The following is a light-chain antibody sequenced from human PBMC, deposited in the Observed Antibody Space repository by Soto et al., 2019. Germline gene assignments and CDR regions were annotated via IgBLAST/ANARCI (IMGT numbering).Light chain of an antibody. CDR3: QQYNNWPPYT. J-gene: IGKJ2*01. Sequence: EIVMTQSPATLSVSPGERATLSCRASQSVSSNLAWYQQKPGQAPRLLIYGASTRATGIPARFSGRGSGTEFNFTISSLQSEDCAVYYCQQYNNWPPYTFGQGTKLYIK. CDR1: QSVSSN. CDR2: GAS. V-gene: IGKV3-15*01.